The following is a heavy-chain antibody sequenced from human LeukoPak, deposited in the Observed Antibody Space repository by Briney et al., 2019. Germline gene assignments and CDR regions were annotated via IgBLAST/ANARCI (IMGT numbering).Heavy chain of an antibody. D-gene: IGHD2-15*01. CDR1: GFTFSSYW. Sequence: GGSLRLSCAASGFTFSSYWMRWVRQAPGKGLVWVSRINSDGSSTSYADSVKGRFTISRDNAKNTLYLQMNSLRAEDTAVYYCARVYSGGSSARYYYYMDVWGKGTTVTVSS. CDR3: ARVYSGGSSARYYYYMDV. J-gene: IGHJ6*03. CDR2: INSDGSST. V-gene: IGHV3-74*01.